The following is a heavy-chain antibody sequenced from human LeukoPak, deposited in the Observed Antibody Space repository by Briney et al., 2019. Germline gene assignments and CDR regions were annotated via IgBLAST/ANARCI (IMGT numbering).Heavy chain of an antibody. J-gene: IGHJ4*02. V-gene: IGHV3-7*01. CDR3: ATDVGVATG. D-gene: IGHD2-15*01. CDR2: INQDGSQK. Sequence: GGSLRLSCAASGFTFSDYRMSWVRQAPGRGLEWVGNINQDGSQKDYANSVKGRFTISRDNAKNSLSLQMNSLRVEDTAVYYCATDVGVATGWGQGTLVTVSS. CDR1: GFTFSDYR.